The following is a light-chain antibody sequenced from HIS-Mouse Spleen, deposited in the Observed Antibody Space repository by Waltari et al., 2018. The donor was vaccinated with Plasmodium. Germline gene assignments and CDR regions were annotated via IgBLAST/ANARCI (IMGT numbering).Light chain of an antibody. CDR3: YSTDSSGNHRV. J-gene: IGLJ3*02. V-gene: IGLV3-10*01. CDR1: ALPTKF. CDR2: EDS. Sequence: SYALTQPPSVSVSPGQTARITCSGYALPTKFAYWYQQKSGQAPVLVIYEDSKRPSGIPERFSGSSSGTMATLTISGAQVEDEADYYCYSTDSSGNHRVFGGGTKLTVL.